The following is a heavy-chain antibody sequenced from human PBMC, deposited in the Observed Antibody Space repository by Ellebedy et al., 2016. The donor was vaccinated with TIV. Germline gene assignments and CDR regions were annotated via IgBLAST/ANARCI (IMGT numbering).Heavy chain of an antibody. D-gene: IGHD1-26*01. Sequence: GESLKISCVVSGATFSNAWMTWVCQAPGKGLEWVGRIKSRIDGGTTDYAAPVKGRFSISRDDSKNMLFLQMNSLKTDDTAAYYCTRISATYFDAFDYWGQGILVTVSS. CDR3: TRISATYFDAFDY. J-gene: IGHJ4*02. CDR2: IKSRIDGGTT. CDR1: GATFSNAW. V-gene: IGHV3-15*01.